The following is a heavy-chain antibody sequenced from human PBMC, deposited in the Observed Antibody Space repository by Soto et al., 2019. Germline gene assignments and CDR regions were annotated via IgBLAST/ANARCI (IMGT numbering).Heavy chain of an antibody. J-gene: IGHJ4*02. D-gene: IGHD3-3*01. CDR1: GFAFSRNN. CDR3: ARDYEWNFDC. Sequence: QVQLVESGGGVVQPGRSLRLSCAASGFAFSRNNMHWVRQAPGKGPEWLAILSGDGRTSYYADSVKGRFTISRDNSRNTLFLQMNSLRAEDTSVYYCARDYEWNFDCWGQGTLVTVSS. CDR2: LSGDGRTS. V-gene: IGHV3-30*04.